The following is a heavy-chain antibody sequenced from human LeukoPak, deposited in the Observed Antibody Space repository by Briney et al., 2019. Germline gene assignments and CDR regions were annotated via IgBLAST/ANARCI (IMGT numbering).Heavy chain of an antibody. D-gene: IGHD5-18*01. CDR3: ARSRGYRYGYYFDY. J-gene: IGHJ4*02. V-gene: IGHV3-20*04. CDR1: GFTFDDYG. CDR2: INWNGGST. Sequence: PGGSLRLSCAASGFTFDDYGMSWVRQAPGKGLEWVSGINWNGGSTGYADSVKGRFTISRDNAKNSLYLQMNSLRAEDTALYYCARSRGYRYGYYFDYWGQGTLVTVSS.